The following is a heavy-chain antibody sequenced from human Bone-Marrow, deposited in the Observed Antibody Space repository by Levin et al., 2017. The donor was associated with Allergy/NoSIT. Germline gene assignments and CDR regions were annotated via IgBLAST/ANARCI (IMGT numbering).Heavy chain of an antibody. D-gene: IGHD3-10*01. Sequence: PSETLSLTCTVSGGSISSYYWSWIRQPPGKGLEWIGYIYYSGSTNYNPSLKSRVTISVDTSKNQFSLKLSSVTAADTAVYYCARDVGPFGEFDYWGQGTLVTVSS. V-gene: IGHV4-59*01. CDR1: GGSISSYY. CDR3: ARDVGPFGEFDY. J-gene: IGHJ4*02. CDR2: IYYSGST.